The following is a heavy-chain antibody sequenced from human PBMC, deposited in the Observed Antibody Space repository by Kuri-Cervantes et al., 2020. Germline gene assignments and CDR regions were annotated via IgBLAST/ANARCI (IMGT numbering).Heavy chain of an antibody. V-gene: IGHV3-23*01. D-gene: IGHD3-22*01. J-gene: IGHJ4*02. Sequence: GESLKISCVASGFTFNKAWMSWVRQAPGKGLEWVSAISGSGGSTYYADSVKGRFTISRDNSKNTLYLQMNSLRAEDTAVYYCAKVGDSSGYYPPGVGYWGQGTLVTVSS. CDR3: AKVGDSSGYYPPGVGY. CDR2: ISGSGGST. CDR1: GFTFNKAW.